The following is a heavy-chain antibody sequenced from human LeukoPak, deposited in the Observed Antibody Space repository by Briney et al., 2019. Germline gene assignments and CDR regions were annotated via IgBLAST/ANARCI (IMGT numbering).Heavy chain of an antibody. D-gene: IGHD3-22*01. CDR1: GGSISSGSYY. V-gene: IGHV4-61*02. CDR3: ATLSSGYTDAIDY. J-gene: IGHJ4*02. Sequence: SQTLSLTCTVSGGSISSGSYYWSWIRQPAGKGLEWIGRIYTCGSTNYNPSLKSRVTISVDTSKNQFSLKLSSVTAADTAVYYCATLSSGYTDAIDYWGQGTLVTVSS. CDR2: IYTCGST.